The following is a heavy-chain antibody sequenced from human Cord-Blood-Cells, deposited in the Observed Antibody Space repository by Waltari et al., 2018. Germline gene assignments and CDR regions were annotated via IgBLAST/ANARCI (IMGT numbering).Heavy chain of an antibody. CDR2: IIPILGIA. D-gene: IGHD6-6*01. CDR1: GGTFSSYA. J-gene: IGHJ4*02. Sequence: QVQLVQSGAEVKKPGSSVKVSCKASGGTFSSYAISWVRQAPGQGLAWMGRIIPILGIANYAQKFQGRVTITADKSTSTAYMELSSLRSEDTAVYYCARDRGSSEAESYWGQGTLVTVSS. V-gene: IGHV1-69*09. CDR3: ARDRGSSEAESY.